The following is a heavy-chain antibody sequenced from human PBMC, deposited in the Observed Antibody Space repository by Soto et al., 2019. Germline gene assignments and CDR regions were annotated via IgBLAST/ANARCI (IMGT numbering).Heavy chain of an antibody. J-gene: IGHJ4*02. V-gene: IGHV4-59*01. CDR1: GGSISRYY. D-gene: IGHD3-10*01. CDR2: IYYNGST. Sequence: PSETLSLTCTVSGGSISRYYWSWIRQPPGKGLEWIGYIYYNGSTNYNPSLKSRVTISVDTSKNQFSLKLTSVTAADTAVYYCARYASGTHPFFDQWGRGTLVTVS. CDR3: ARYASGTHPFFDQ.